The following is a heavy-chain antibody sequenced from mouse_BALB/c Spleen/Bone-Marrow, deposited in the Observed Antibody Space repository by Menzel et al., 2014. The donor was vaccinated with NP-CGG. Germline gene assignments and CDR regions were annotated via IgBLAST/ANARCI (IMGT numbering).Heavy chain of an antibody. J-gene: IGHJ4*01. D-gene: IGHD2-1*01. CDR2: IYPSNGRT. V-gene: IGHV1S81*02. CDR1: GYTFTSYW. CDR3: ARYGNYDAMDY. Sequence: QVQLQQSGAELVKPGASVKLPCKASGYTFTSYWMHWVKQRPGQGLEWIGEIYPSNGRTNYNEAFKSKATLTVDKSSTTAYMQLSSLTSDDSAVYYCARYGNYDAMDYWGQGTSVTVSS.